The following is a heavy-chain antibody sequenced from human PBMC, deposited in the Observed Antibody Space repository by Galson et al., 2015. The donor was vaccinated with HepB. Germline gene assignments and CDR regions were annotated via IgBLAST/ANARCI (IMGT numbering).Heavy chain of an antibody. J-gene: IGHJ4*02. Sequence: SLRLSCAASGFTFSSYSMNWVRQAPGKGLEWVSYISSSSSTIYYADSVKGRFTISRDNAKNSLYLQMNSLRAEDTAVYYCARDRGDYYDSSGYSNWGQGTLVTVSS. D-gene: IGHD3-22*01. CDR1: GFTFSSYS. V-gene: IGHV3-48*01. CDR3: ARDRGDYYDSSGYSN. CDR2: ISSSSSTI.